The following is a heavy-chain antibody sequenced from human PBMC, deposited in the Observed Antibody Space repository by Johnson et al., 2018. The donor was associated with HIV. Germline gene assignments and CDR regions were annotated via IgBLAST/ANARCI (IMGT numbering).Heavy chain of an antibody. CDR1: GFTFSDYY. CDR3: ARVDYYDSSVIDAFDI. J-gene: IGHJ3*02. D-gene: IGHD3-22*01. V-gene: IGHV3-11*04. CDR2: INWSGGST. Sequence: QVQLVESGGGLVKPGGSLRLSCAASGFTFSDYYMSWIRQAPGKGLEWVSGINWSGGSTGYADSVKGRFTISRDNAKNSLYLQMNSLRAEATAVYYCARVDYYDSSVIDAFDIWGQGTMVTVSS.